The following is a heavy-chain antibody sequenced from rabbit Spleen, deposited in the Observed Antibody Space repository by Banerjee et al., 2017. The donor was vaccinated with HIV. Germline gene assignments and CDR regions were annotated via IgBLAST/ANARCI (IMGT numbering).Heavy chain of an antibody. Sequence: QSLEESGGDLVKPGASLTLTCTASGFSFSSSYWICWVRQAPGKGLEWIACIYAGSSDSAYFASWAKGRFTISKTSSTTVTLQMTSLTAADTATYFCASAYSDIYFNLWGPGTLVTVS. CDR3: ASAYSDIYFNL. D-gene: IGHD6-1*01. V-gene: IGHV1S40*01. J-gene: IGHJ4*01. CDR2: IYAGSSDSA. CDR1: GFSFSSSYW.